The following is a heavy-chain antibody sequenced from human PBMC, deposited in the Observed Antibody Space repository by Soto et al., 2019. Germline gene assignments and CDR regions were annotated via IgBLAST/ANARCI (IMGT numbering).Heavy chain of an antibody. Sequence: SETLSLTCAVYGGSFSGYYWSWIRQPPGKGLEWIGEINHSGSTNYNPSLKSRVTISVDTSKNQFSLKLSSVTAADTAVYYCARVQQQLVPSSFDHWGQGTLVPVSS. D-gene: IGHD6-13*01. CDR2: INHSGST. J-gene: IGHJ4*02. V-gene: IGHV4-34*01. CDR3: ARVQQQLVPSSFDH. CDR1: GGSFSGYY.